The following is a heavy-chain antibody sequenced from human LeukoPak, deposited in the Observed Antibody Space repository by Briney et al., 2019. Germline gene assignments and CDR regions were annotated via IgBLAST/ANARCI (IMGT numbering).Heavy chain of an antibody. Sequence: GGTLRLSCAASGFTFSSYGMHWVREAPGKGLEWVAFIHFDGSTKYSGDSVKGRFTISRDNSKNTLYLQMNSLRPEDTAVYYCAKDQCTRTSCDGYPGYWGQGSLVTVSS. D-gene: IGHD2-2*01. CDR3: AKDQCTRTSCDGYPGY. V-gene: IGHV3-30*02. J-gene: IGHJ4*02. CDR1: GFTFSSYG. CDR2: IHFDGSTK.